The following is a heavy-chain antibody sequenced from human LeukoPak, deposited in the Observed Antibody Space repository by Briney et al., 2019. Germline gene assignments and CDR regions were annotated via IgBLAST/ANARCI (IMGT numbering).Heavy chain of an antibody. CDR2: IYYSGST. J-gene: IGHJ3*02. CDR3: ARDLLPHDPFDI. V-gene: IGHV4-59*01. Sequence: SETLSLTCTVSGGSISSYSWSWIRQPPGKGLEWIGYIYYSGSTNYNPSLKSRVTISVDTSKNQFSLKLSSVTAADTAVYYCARDLLPHDPFDIWGQGTMVTVSS. CDR1: GGSISSYS.